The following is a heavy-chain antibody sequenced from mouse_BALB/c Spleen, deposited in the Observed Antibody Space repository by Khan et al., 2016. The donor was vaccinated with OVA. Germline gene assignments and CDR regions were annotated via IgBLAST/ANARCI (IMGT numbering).Heavy chain of an antibody. CDR3: TRSGYGTFAY. J-gene: IGHJ3*01. V-gene: IGHV1S81*02. Sequence: VQLQQSGAELVKPGASVRLSCKASGYTFTSYYLYWVKQRPGQGLEWIGDINPSNGGTNFNEKFKSKATLTVDKSSSTAYMQLSSLTSEESAVYYCTRSGYGTFAYWGQGTLVTVSA. D-gene: IGHD2-1*01. CDR2: INPSNGGT. CDR1: GYTFTSYY.